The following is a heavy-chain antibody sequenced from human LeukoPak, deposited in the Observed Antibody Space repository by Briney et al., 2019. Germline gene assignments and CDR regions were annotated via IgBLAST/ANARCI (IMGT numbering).Heavy chain of an antibody. CDR3: ARETRVRWTDY. V-gene: IGHV3-23*01. CDR2: MSSSDDGR. J-gene: IGHJ4*02. CDR1: GFSFSSYA. Sequence: GGSLRLSCATSGFSFSSYAMSWVRQAPGKGLEWVSAMSSSDDGRYYAASVRGRFTISRDTSRSTLYLQMNSLRAEDTAVYYCARETRVRWTDYWGQGILVTVSS. D-gene: IGHD5-24*01.